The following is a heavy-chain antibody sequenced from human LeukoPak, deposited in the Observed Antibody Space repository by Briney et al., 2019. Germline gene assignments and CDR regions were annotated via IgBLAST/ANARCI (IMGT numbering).Heavy chain of an antibody. CDR1: GFTFSHYE. V-gene: IGHV3-48*03. D-gene: IGHD4-17*01. Sequence: GGSLRLSCIVSGFTFSHYEMKWVRQAPGRGLEWSSFIDSGGGTILYADSVKGRFTTSRDDAKNSLYLEMNSLRAEDTAVYYCARDIPPPDYGDGYYYYYYGMDVWGQGTTVTASS. CDR2: IDSGGGTI. CDR3: ARDIPPPDYGDGYYYYYYGMDV. J-gene: IGHJ6*02.